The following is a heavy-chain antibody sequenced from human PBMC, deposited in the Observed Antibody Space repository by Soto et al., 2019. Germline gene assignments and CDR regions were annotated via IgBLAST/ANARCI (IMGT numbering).Heavy chain of an antibody. Sequence: GGSLRLSCADSGFTFSSYSMNWVRQAPGKGLEWVSSISSSSSYIYYADSVKGRFTISRDNAKNSLYLQMNSLRAEDTAVYYCARVGYYDFWSGYRHYGMDVWGQGTTVTVSS. CDR3: ARVGYYDFWSGYRHYGMDV. V-gene: IGHV3-21*01. CDR1: GFTFSSYS. CDR2: ISSSSSYI. D-gene: IGHD3-3*01. J-gene: IGHJ6*02.